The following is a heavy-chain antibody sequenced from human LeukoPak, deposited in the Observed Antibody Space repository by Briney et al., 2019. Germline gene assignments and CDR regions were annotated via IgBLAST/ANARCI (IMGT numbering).Heavy chain of an antibody. CDR1: GFTFSSYW. V-gene: IGHV3-7*03. CDR3: AKSTTYHIAINFDD. Sequence: GGSLRLSCAASGFTFSSYWMSWVRQAPGKGLEWVANIKQDGSEKYYVDSVKGRFTISRDNAKNSLYLQMNSLRAEDTAVYYCAKSTTYHIAINFDDWGQGTLVTVSS. CDR2: IKQDGSEK. J-gene: IGHJ4*02. D-gene: IGHD2-21*01.